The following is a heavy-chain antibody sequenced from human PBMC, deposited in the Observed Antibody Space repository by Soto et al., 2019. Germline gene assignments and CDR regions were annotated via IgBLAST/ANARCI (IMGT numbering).Heavy chain of an antibody. J-gene: IGHJ5*02. Sequence: LRLSCAASGFTFSSYGMHWVRQAPGKGLEWVAVIWYDGSNKYYADSVKGRFTISRDNSKNTLYLQMNSLRAEDTAVYYCARDIRVGRFGPNWFDPWGQGTLGTVSS. CDR3: ARDIRVGRFGPNWFDP. CDR1: GFTFSSYG. V-gene: IGHV3-33*01. D-gene: IGHD3-10*01. CDR2: IWYDGSNK.